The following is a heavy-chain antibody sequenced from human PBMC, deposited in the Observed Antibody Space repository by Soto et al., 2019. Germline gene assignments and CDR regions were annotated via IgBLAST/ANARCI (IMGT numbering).Heavy chain of an antibody. V-gene: IGHV3-74*01. D-gene: IGHD3-10*01. CDR2: INSDGSST. J-gene: IGHJ4*02. Sequence: GGSLRLSCTASGFTFGDYAMSWFRQAPGKGLVWVSRINSDGSSTTYADSVQGRFTISRDNAKNTLYLQMNSLRAEDTAVYFCVRNLPYGVPDHWGQGTRVTVSS. CDR1: GFTFGDYA. CDR3: VRNLPYGVPDH.